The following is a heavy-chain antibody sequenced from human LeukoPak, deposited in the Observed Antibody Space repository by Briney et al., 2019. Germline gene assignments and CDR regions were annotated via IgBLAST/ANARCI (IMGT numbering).Heavy chain of an antibody. CDR3: ARGGDDYGDYVPFDY. V-gene: IGHV4-59*01. CDR2: IYYSGST. J-gene: IGHJ4*02. D-gene: IGHD4-17*01. Sequence: SETLSLTCAVYGGSFSGYYWSWIRQPSGKGLEWIGYIYYSGSTNYNPSLKSRVTISVDTSKNQFSLKLSSVTAADTAVYYCARGGDDYGDYVPFDYWGQGTLVTVSS. CDR1: GGSFSGYY.